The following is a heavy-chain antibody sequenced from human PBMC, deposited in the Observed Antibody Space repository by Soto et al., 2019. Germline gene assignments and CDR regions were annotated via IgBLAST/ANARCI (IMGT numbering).Heavy chain of an antibody. J-gene: IGHJ5*02. CDR1: GGSISSYY. V-gene: IGHV4-59*01. D-gene: IGHD6-6*01. CDR3: ATAMADSSSYGSWFDP. Sequence: KPSETLSLTCTVSGGSISSYYWSWIRQPPGKGLEWIGYIYYSGSTNYNPSLKSRVTISVDTSKNQFSLKLSSVTAADTAVYYCATAMADSSSYGSWFDPWGQGTLVTVSS. CDR2: IYYSGST.